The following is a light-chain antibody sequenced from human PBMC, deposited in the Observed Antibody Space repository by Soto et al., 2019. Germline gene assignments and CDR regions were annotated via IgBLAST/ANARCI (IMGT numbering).Light chain of an antibody. CDR3: AAWDDMSGYV. J-gene: IGLJ1*01. V-gene: IGLV1-47*02. CDR2: SND. Sequence: QSVLTQPPSASGTPGQRVTISCSGSSSNIGNNDVYWYQQLPGTAPKLLIYSNDQRPSGVPDRFSGSLSGTSASLAISGLRSEDEADYYCAAWDDMSGYVFGTGTQLTVL. CDR1: SSNIGNND.